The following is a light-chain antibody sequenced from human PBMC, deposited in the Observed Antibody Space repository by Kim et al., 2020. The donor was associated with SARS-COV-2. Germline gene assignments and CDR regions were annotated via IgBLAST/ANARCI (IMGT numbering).Light chain of an antibody. CDR3: QAWDSSTVV. V-gene: IGLV3-1*01. Sequence: VSPGQTASITCSGDKLGDKYACWYQQKPGQSPVLVIYQDSKRPSGIPERFSGSNSGNTATLTISGTQAMDEADYYCQAWDSSTVVFGGGTQLTV. CDR2: QDS. CDR1: KLGDKY. J-gene: IGLJ2*01.